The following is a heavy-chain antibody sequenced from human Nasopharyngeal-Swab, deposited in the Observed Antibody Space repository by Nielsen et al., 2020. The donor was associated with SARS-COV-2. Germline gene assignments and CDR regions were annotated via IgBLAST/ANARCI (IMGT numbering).Heavy chain of an antibody. CDR3: ARGAELRYFDWLLYDWFDP. CDR1: GYTFTSYY. CDR2: INPSGGST. J-gene: IGHJ5*02. D-gene: IGHD3-9*01. V-gene: IGHV1-46*01. Sequence: ASVKVSCKASGYTFTSYYMHWVRQAPGQGLEWMGIINPSGGSTSYAQKFQGRVTMTRNTSISTAYMELSSLRSEDTAVYYCARGAELRYFDWLLYDWFDPWGQGTLVTVSS.